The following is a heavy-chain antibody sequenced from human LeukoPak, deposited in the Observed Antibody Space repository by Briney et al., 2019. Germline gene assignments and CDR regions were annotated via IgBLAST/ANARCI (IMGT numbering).Heavy chain of an antibody. CDR3: ARGDNDYGDYEYFQH. CDR1: GGSISSGDYY. J-gene: IGHJ1*01. V-gene: IGHV4-30-4*01. Sequence: SQTLSLTCTVSGGSISSGDYYWSWIRQPPGKGLEWIGYIYYSGSTYYNPSLKSRVTISVDTSKNQFSLKLSSVTAADTAVYYCARGDNDYGDYEYFQHWGQGTLVTVSS. D-gene: IGHD4-17*01. CDR2: IYYSGST.